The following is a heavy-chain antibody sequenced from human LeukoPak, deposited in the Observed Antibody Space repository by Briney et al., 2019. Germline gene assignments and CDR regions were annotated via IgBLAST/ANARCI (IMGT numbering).Heavy chain of an antibody. CDR3: ARGSGGLLWFGELTKPRITGAFDI. CDR2: ISSSSNYI. D-gene: IGHD3-10*01. CDR1: GFTFSSYG. J-gene: IGHJ3*02. V-gene: IGHV3-21*01. Sequence: GGSLRLSCAASGFTFSSYGMSWVRQAPGKGLEWVSSISSSSNYIYYADSVKGRFTISRDNAKNSLYLQMNSLRAEDTAVYYCARGSGGLLWFGELTKPRITGAFDIWGQGTMVTVSS.